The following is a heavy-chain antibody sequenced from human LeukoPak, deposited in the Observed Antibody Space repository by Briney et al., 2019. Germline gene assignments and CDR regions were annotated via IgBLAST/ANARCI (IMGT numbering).Heavy chain of an antibody. CDR3: ARASAGIAVVGRFDP. V-gene: IGHV3-7*01. J-gene: IGHJ5*02. CDR1: GFTFSRYW. D-gene: IGHD6-19*01. CDR2: INQDGSEN. Sequence: PGGSLRLSCAASGFTFSRYWMSWIRQAPGKGLEWVANINQDGSENYYVDSVKGRFTISRDNVKNSLYLQMNSLRAEDTAVYYCARASAGIAVVGRFDPWGKGTLVTVSS.